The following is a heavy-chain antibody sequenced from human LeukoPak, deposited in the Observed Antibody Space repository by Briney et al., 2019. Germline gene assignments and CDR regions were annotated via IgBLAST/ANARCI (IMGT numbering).Heavy chain of an antibody. CDR1: GFTFSSYG. CDR3: AKAGDCSSTSCSNTFFDY. CDR2: ISYDGSNK. Sequence: GGPLRLSCAASGFTFSSYGMHWVRQAPGKGLEWVAVISYDGSNKYYADSVKGRFTISRDNSKNTLYLQMNSLRAEDTAVYYCAKAGDCSSTSCSNTFFDYWGQGTLVTVSS. J-gene: IGHJ4*02. V-gene: IGHV3-30*18. D-gene: IGHD2-2*01.